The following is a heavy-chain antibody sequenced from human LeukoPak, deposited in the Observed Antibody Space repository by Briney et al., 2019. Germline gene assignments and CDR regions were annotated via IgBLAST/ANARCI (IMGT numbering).Heavy chain of an antibody. J-gene: IGHJ4*02. CDR3: ARGSPYDYVWGSYRYTGGPHYYFDY. CDR1: GGTFSSYA. V-gene: IGHV1-69*01. Sequence: GASVKVSCKASGGTFSSYAISWVRQAPGQGLEWMGGIIPIFGTANYAQKFQGRVTITADESTSTAYMELSSLRSEDTAVYYCARGSPYDYVWGSYRYTGGPHYYFDYWGQGTLVTVSS. D-gene: IGHD3-16*02. CDR2: IIPIFGTA.